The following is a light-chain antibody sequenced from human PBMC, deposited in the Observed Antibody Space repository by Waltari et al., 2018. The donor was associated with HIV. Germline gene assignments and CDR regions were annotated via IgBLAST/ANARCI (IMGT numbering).Light chain of an antibody. V-gene: IGLV1-36*01. CDR2: YDD. CDR1: SSNIGNNP. Sequence: QSVLTQPPSVSEAPRQRVTISCSGSSSNIGNNPVNWYQQLPGKAPKLLIYYDDLLSSVVSDRFSGSKSGTSASLAIRGLQSEDEAEYYCAAWDDYLNGYVFGSGTKVTVL. CDR3: AAWDDYLNGYV. J-gene: IGLJ1*01.